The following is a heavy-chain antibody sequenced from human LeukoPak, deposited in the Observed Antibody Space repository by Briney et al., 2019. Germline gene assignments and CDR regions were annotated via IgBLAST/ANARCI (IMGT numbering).Heavy chain of an antibody. J-gene: IGHJ6*02. CDR3: ASHIVVVPAAPYYYYGMDV. D-gene: IGHD2-2*01. V-gene: IGHV1-69*04. CDR2: IIPIFGIA. CDR1: GGTFSSYA. Sequence: ASVKVSCKASGGTFSSYAISWVRQAPGQGLEWMGRIIPIFGIANYAQKFRGRVTITADKSTSTAYMELSSLRSEDTAVYYCASHIVVVPAAPYYYYGMDVWGQGTTVTVSS.